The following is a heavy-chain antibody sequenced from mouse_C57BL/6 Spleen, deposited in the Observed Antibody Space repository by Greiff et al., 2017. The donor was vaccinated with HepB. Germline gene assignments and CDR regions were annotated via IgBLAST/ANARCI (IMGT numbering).Heavy chain of an antibody. CDR1: GFTFSDYY. V-gene: IGHV5-16*01. J-gene: IGHJ4*01. CDR2: INYDGSST. Sequence: EVNLVESEGGLVQPGSSMKLSCTASGFTFSDYYMAWVRQVPEKGLEWVANINYDGSSTYYLDSLKSRFIISRDNAKNILYLQMSSLKSEDTATYYCARSALYAMDYWGQGTSVTVSS. CDR3: ARSALYAMDY.